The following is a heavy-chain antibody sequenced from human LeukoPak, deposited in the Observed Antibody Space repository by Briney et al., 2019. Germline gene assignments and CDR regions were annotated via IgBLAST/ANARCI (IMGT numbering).Heavy chain of an antibody. J-gene: IGHJ4*02. CDR1: GGSFSGYY. Sequence: SETLSLTCAVYGGSFSGYYWSWIRQPPGKGLEWIGEINHSGSTNYNPSLKSRVTISLDTSKNQFSLKLSSVTAADTAVYYCARYYCTTSCYHFDFWGQGTLVTVSS. CDR2: INHSGST. V-gene: IGHV4-34*01. D-gene: IGHD2-2*01. CDR3: ARYYCTTSCYHFDF.